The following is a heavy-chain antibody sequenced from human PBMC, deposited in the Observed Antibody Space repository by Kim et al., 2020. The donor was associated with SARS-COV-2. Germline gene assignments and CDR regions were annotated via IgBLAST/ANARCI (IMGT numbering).Heavy chain of an antibody. CDR3: ARDGDIVVVVAATLFDAFDI. Sequence: GGSLRLSCAASGFTFSSYSMNWVRQAPGKGLEWVSYISSSSSTIYYADSVKGRFTISRDNAKNSLYLQMNSLRDEDTAVYYCARDGDIVVVVAATLFDAFDIWGQGTMVTVSS. D-gene: IGHD2-15*01. CDR2: ISSSSSTI. V-gene: IGHV3-48*02. J-gene: IGHJ3*02. CDR1: GFTFSSYS.